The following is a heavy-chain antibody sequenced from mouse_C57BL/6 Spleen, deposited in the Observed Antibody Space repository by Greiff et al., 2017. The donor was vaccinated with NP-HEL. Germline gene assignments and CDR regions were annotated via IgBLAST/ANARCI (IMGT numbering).Heavy chain of an antibody. CDR1: GYTFTSYW. CDR2: IDPSDSYT. CDR3: ARRITTVVAPYCDV. D-gene: IGHD1-1*01. J-gene: IGHJ1*03. V-gene: IGHV1-69*01. Sequence: QVQLQQPGAELVMPGASVKLSCKASGYTFTSYWMHWVKQRPGQGLEWIGEIDPSDSYTNYNQKFKGKSTLTVDKSSSTASMQLSSLTSEDSAVYYCARRITTVVAPYCDVWGTGTTVTVSS.